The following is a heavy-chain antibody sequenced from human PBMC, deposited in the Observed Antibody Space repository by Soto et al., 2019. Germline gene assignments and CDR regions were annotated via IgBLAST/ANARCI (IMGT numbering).Heavy chain of an antibody. CDR2: INHSGST. Sequence: SETLSLTCGIYDGSFSIQSLSWIRQPPGKGLEWIGEINHSGSTNYNASLKSRVTISLDTSNNQFSLKLSAVTAADTAVYYCARVGGYTYNDILTGWGGMDVWGQGTTVTVSS. V-gene: IGHV4-34*01. CDR1: DGSFSIQS. J-gene: IGHJ6*02. D-gene: IGHD3-9*01. CDR3: ARVGGYTYNDILTGWGGMDV.